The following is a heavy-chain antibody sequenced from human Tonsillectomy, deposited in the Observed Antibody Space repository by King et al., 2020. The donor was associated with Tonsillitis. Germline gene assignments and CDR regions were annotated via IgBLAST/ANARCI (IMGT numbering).Heavy chain of an antibody. Sequence: VQLVESGGGLVQPGGSLRLSCAGFGFIFSNYWMTLVRQAPGKVLEWVANINEDGSGKYNVDSVKGTFTTSRDNAKTSLYLQMNSLRAEDTAIYYCARKNGMDVWGQGTTVTVSS. V-gene: IGHV3-7*01. CDR1: GFIFSNYW. CDR3: ARKNGMDV. CDR2: INEDGSGK. J-gene: IGHJ6*02.